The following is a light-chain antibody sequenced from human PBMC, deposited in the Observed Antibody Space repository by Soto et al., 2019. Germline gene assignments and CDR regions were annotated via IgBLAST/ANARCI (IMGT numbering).Light chain of an antibody. Sequence: DIQMTQSPTSLSASIGDSVTISCQASQDITKSLNWYQQKAGKAPKVLIYDASNLETGVPSRFSGTGSGTEFTLTISTLQPEDVATYYCQQFAHLPTFGGGTKVDIK. J-gene: IGKJ4*01. CDR1: QDITKS. CDR2: DAS. CDR3: QQFAHLPT. V-gene: IGKV1-33*01.